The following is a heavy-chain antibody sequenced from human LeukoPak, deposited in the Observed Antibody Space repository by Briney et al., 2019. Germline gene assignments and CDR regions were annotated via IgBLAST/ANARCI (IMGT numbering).Heavy chain of an antibody. Sequence: PGGSLRLSCAASGFTFDDYGMSWVRQALGKGLEWVSGINWNGGSTGYADSVKGRFTISRDNAKNSLYLQMNSLRAEDTALYYCARASGSYHDFDYWGQGTLVTVSS. V-gene: IGHV3-20*04. CDR2: INWNGGST. CDR3: ARASGSYHDFDY. J-gene: IGHJ4*01. CDR1: GFTFDDYG. D-gene: IGHD1-26*01.